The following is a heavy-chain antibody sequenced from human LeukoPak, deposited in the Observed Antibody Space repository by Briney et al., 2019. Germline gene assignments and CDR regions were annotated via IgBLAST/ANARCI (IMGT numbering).Heavy chain of an antibody. CDR3: ARGISYYDSSGYYSGAFDI. Sequence: SVKVSCKASGGTFSSYAISWVLQAPGQGLEWMGRIIPIFGTANYAQKFQGRVTITTDESTSTAYMELSSLRSEDTAVYYCARGISYYDSSGYYSGAFDIWGQGTMVSVSS. J-gene: IGHJ3*02. D-gene: IGHD3-22*01. V-gene: IGHV1-69*05. CDR1: GGTFSSYA. CDR2: IIPIFGTA.